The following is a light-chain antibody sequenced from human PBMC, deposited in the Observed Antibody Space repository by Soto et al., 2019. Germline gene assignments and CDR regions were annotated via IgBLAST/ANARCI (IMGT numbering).Light chain of an antibody. Sequence: QSVLTQPASVSGSPGQSITISCTGASSDVGAFNYVSWYQQHPGKAPKLLIYEVSNRPSGLSNRFSGSKSGNTASLTISGLQAEDEADYYCSSYTSRTTRVFGGGTKVTVL. CDR1: SSDVGAFNY. V-gene: IGLV2-14*01. J-gene: IGLJ2*01. CDR3: SSYTSRTTRV. CDR2: EVS.